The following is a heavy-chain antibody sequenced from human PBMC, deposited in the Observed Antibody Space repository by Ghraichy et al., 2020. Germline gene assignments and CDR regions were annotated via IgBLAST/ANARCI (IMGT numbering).Heavy chain of an antibody. CDR1: GGSFSGYY. CDR3: ARLPVGGYSGYEPRPRYYYYGMDV. D-gene: IGHD5-12*01. CDR2: INHSGST. V-gene: IGHV4-34*01. J-gene: IGHJ6*02. Sequence: SETLSLTCAVYGGSFSGYYWSWIRQPPGKGLEWIGEINHSGSTNYNPSLKSRVTISVDTSKNQFSLKLSSVTAADTAVYYCARLPVGGYSGYEPRPRYYYYGMDVWGQGTTVTVSS.